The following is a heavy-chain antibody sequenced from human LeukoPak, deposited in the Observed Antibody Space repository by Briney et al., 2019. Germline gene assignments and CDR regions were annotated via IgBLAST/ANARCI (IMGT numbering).Heavy chain of an antibody. Sequence: GGSLRLSCAASGFTVSSNYMGWVRQAPGKGLEWVSVIYSGGSTYYAESVKGRFTISRDNSTNTLYLQMNTLRAEDTAVYYRARDRYSDSSGYYAFDIWGQGTMVTVSS. V-gene: IGHV3-53*01. CDR3: ARDRYSDSSGYYAFDI. D-gene: IGHD3-22*01. CDR1: GFTVSSNY. CDR2: IYSGGST. J-gene: IGHJ3*02.